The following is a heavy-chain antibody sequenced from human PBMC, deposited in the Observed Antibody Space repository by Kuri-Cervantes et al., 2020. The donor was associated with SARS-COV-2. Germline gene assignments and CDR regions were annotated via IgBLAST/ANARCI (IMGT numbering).Heavy chain of an antibody. D-gene: IGHD3-10*01. V-gene: IGHV3-30*02. CDR1: GFTSGSYA. Sequence: GGSLRLSCAASGFTSGSYALSWVRQAPGKGLEWVAVIRYDGSNKYYADSVKGRFTISRDNSKNTLYLQMNSLRAEDTAVYYCAKEAGYYRSGSYYPWFDPWGQGTQVTVSS. CDR3: AKEAGYYRSGSYYPWFDP. J-gene: IGHJ5*02. CDR2: IRYDGSNK.